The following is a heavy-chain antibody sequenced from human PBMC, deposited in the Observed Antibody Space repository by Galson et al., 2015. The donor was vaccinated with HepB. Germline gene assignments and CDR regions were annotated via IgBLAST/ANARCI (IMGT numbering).Heavy chain of an antibody. CDR1: GFTFSSYG. J-gene: IGHJ6*02. V-gene: IGHV3-30*02. CDR2: IRYDGSNK. D-gene: IGHD6-25*01. Sequence: SLRLSCAASGFTFSSYGMHWVRQAPGKGLEWVAFIRYDGSNKYYADSVKGRFTISRDNSKNTLYLQMNSLRAEDTAVYYCAKDGGEYYYYYYGMDVWGQGTTVTVSS. CDR3: AKDGGEYYYYYYGMDV.